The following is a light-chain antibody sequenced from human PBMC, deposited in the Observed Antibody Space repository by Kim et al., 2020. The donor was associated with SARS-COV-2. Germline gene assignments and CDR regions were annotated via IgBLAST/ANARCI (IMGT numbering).Light chain of an antibody. CDR3: QQRDSWPLT. CDR2: DAT. V-gene: IGKV3-11*01. Sequence: LSPGESATLACRASQSISSYLAWYQQTPGQAPRLLIHDATYRATGIPARFSGSGSGTDFTLTISSLDPEDFAVYYCQQRDSWPLTFGGGTKVDIK. J-gene: IGKJ4*01. CDR1: QSISSY.